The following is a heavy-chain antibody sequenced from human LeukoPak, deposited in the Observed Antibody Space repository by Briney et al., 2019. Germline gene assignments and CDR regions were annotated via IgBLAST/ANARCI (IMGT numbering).Heavy chain of an antibody. CDR1: GGSISSYY. CDR2: IYYSGST. D-gene: IGHD3-16*01. V-gene: IGHV4-59*01. J-gene: IGHJ5*02. CDR3: ARDRVADGGWFDP. Sequence: SETLSLTCTVSGGSISSYYWSWIRQPPGKGLEWIGYIYYSGSTNYNPSLKSRVTISVDTSKNQFSLKLSSVTAADTAVYYCARDRVADGGWFDPWGQGTLVTVSS.